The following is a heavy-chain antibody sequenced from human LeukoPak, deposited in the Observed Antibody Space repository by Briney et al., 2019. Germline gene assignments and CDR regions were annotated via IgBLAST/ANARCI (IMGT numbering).Heavy chain of an antibody. J-gene: IGHJ4*02. CDR3: ARGGQRFGELLFDY. CDR1: GFDFSDYS. Sequence: PGGSLRLSCAASGFDFSDYSMNWVRQTTGKGLEWGSSISSSSNDIYYADSLKGRFTISRDNAKSSVYLQMNSLGADDTAVYYCARGGQRFGELLFDYWGQGSLVTVSS. D-gene: IGHD3-10*01. V-gene: IGHV3-21*01. CDR2: ISSSSNDI.